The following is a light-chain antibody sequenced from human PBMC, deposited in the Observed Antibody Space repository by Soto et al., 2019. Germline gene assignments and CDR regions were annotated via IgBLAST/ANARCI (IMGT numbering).Light chain of an antibody. Sequence: VLTQSPGTLSLSPGDRASLSCRASQTLSISYLAWYQQRPGQAPRLLIYGASNRATGIPDRFSASGSGTDFTLTISRLEHEDCAVYYCQQYGNAPRTFGQGTKLEIK. CDR3: QQYGNAPRT. J-gene: IGKJ2*02. V-gene: IGKV3-20*01. CDR1: QTLSISY. CDR2: GAS.